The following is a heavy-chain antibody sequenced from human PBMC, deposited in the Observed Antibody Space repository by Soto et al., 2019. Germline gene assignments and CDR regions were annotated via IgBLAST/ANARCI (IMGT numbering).Heavy chain of an antibody. D-gene: IGHD3-22*01. J-gene: IGHJ5*02. Sequence: NPSETLSLTCTVSGGSISSYYWIWIRQPPGKGLEWIGYIYYSGSTNYNPSLKSRVTISVDTSKNQFSLKLSSVTAADTAVYYCARGFLNYYDSSGYPWSQGTLVTVSS. CDR3: ARGFLNYYDSSGYP. CDR2: IYYSGST. V-gene: IGHV4-59*01. CDR1: GGSISSYY.